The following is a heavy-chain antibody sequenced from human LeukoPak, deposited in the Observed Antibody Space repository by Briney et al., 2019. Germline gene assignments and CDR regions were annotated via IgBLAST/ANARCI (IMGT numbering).Heavy chain of an antibody. CDR1: GFTFDDYA. Sequence: GGSLRLSCAASGFTFDDYAMHWVRQAPGKGLEWVSGISWNSGSIGYADSVKGRFTISRDNAKNSLYLQMNSLRAEDTAVYYCAKDSGSGWTFDYWGQGTLVTVSS. D-gene: IGHD6-19*01. V-gene: IGHV3-9*01. J-gene: IGHJ4*02. CDR2: ISWNSGSI. CDR3: AKDSGSGWTFDY.